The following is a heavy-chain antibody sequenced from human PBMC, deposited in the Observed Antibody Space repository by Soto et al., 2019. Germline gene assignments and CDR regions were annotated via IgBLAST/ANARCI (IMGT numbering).Heavy chain of an antibody. CDR1: GFTVSSNY. J-gene: IGHJ3*02. D-gene: IGHD1-1*01. CDR3: ARDLVNWNEGGHAFDI. V-gene: IGHV3-53*04. CDR2: IYSGGST. Sequence: GGSLRLSCAASGFTVSSNYMSWVRQAPGKGLEWVSVIYSGGSTYYADSVKGRFTISRHNSKNTLYLQMNSLRAEDTAVYYCARDLVNWNEGGHAFDIWGQGTMVTVSS.